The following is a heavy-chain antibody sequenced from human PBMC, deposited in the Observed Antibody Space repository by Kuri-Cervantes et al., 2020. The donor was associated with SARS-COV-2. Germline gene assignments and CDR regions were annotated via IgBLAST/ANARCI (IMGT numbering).Heavy chain of an antibody. Sequence: ASVKVSCKVSGYTLTELSMHWVRQAPGKGLGWMGGFDPEDGETIYAQKFQGRVTMTEDTSTDTAYMELSSLRSEDTAVYYCARMGHTEAGDAFHIWGQGTMVTVSS. CDR3: ARMGHTEAGDAFHI. D-gene: IGHD1-26*01. V-gene: IGHV1-24*01. CDR2: FDPEDGET. J-gene: IGHJ3*02. CDR1: GYTLTELS.